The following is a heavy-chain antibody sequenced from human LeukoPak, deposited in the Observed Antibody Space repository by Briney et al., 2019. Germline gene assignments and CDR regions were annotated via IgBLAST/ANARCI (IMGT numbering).Heavy chain of an antibody. D-gene: IGHD6-13*01. V-gene: IGHV3-48*03. CDR2: ISSSGSTI. CDR3: ARGSGQQLLYYFDY. J-gene: IGHJ4*02. CDR1: GFTFNKYA. Sequence: GGSLRLSCAASGFTFNKYAMNWVRQAPGKGLEWVSYISSSGSTIYYADSVKGRFTISRDNAKNSLYLQMNSLRAEDTAVYYCARGSGQQLLYYFDYWGQGTLVTVSS.